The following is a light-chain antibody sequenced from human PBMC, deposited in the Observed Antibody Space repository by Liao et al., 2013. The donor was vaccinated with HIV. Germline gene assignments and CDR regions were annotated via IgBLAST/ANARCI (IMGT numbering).Light chain of an antibody. Sequence: SYELTQPPSVSVSPGQTASITCSGDYLGDKYASWYQHKPGQAPVLVIYQDYKRPSGIPERFSGSNSANTATLTISGTQAIDEADYYCQTWDRTTYVFGSGTKVTVL. CDR1: YLGDKY. CDR2: QDY. J-gene: IGLJ1*01. V-gene: IGLV3-1*01. CDR3: QTWDRTTYV.